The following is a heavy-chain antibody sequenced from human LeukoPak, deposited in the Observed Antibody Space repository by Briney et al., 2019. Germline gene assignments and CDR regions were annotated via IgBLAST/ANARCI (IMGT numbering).Heavy chain of an antibody. CDR2: ISGSGGST. D-gene: IGHD3-10*01. CDR3: ARVPHLYYGSGSYQLDY. Sequence: PGGSRRLSCAASRFSFSSYALSWVRQAPGKGLEWVSAISGSGGSTYYADSVKGRFTVSRDSSKKALYLQMNSLRADDTAVYYCARVPHLYYGSGSYQLDYWGQGTLVTVSS. CDR1: RFSFSSYA. J-gene: IGHJ4*02. V-gene: IGHV3-23*01.